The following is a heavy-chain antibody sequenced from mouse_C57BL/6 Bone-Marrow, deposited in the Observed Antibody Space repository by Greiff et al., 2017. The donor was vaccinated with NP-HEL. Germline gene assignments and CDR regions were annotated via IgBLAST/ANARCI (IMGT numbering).Heavy chain of an antibody. D-gene: IGHD1-1*01. CDR2: IYPRSGNT. Sequence: VQLVESGAELARPGASVKLSCKASGYTFTSYGISWVKQRTGQGLEWIGEIYPRSGNTYYNEKFKGKATLTADKSSSTAYMELRSLTSEDSAVYFCARSYYYGSSYDYAMDYWGQGTSVTVSS. V-gene: IGHV1-81*01. CDR1: GYTFTSYG. J-gene: IGHJ4*01. CDR3: ARSYYYGSSYDYAMDY.